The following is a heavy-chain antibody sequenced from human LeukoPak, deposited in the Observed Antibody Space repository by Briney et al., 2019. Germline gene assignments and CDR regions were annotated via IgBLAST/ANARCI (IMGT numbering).Heavy chain of an antibody. CDR3: AGSSSGHDGSGYRPFDY. CDR1: GFAFSNYF. V-gene: IGHV3-7*04. Sequence: GGSLRLSCEASGFAFSNYFMTWVRQAPGKGLEWVVNIKKDGSEQNYVDSVKGRFTISRDNAKNSLYLQMNSLRAEDTAVYYCAGSSSGHDGSGYRPFDYWGQGTLVTVSS. D-gene: IGHD3-22*01. CDR2: IKKDGSEQ. J-gene: IGHJ4*02.